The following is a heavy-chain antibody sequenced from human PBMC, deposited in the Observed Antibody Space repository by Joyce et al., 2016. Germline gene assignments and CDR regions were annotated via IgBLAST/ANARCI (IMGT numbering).Heavy chain of an antibody. J-gene: IGHJ4*02. CDR3: ARGNDYDYWSGYEAHYFDY. CDR2: INHRGRT. Sequence: QVQLQESGPGLVKPSETLSLSCTVSGGSISSSYWSWIRPPPGKGLEWIGYINHRGRTNYNPSLKSRVTISVDTSKNEFSLKMTSVTAADTAVYYCARGNDYDYWSGYEAHYFDYWGQGTLVTVSS. D-gene: IGHD3-3*01. CDR1: GGSISSSY. V-gene: IGHV4-59*01.